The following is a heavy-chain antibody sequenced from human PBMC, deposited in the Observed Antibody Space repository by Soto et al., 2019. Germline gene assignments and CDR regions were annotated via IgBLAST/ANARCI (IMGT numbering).Heavy chain of an antibody. V-gene: IGHV3-11*06. CDR3: ARGQLGSSDYFDY. D-gene: IGHD5-18*01. CDR2: ISSSSSYT. Sequence: QVQLVESGGGLVKPGGSLRLSCAASGFTFSDYYMSWVRQAPGKGLEAASYISSSSSYTNYADSVKGRFTISRDNAKNSLYLQMNSLRAEDTAVYYCARGQLGSSDYFDYWGQGTLVTVSS. CDR1: GFTFSDYY. J-gene: IGHJ4*02.